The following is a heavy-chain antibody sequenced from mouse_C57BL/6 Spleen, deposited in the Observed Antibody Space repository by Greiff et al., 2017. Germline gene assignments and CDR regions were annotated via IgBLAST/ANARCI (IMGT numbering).Heavy chain of an antibody. CDR3: ARRHYYGSSPYYAMDY. CDR2: ISSGSSTI. J-gene: IGHJ4*01. V-gene: IGHV5-17*01. CDR1: GFTFSDYG. D-gene: IGHD1-1*01. Sequence: EVQGVESGGGLVKPGGSLKLSCAASGFTFSDYGMHWVRQAPEKGPEWVAYISSGSSTIYYADTVKGRFTISRDNAKNTLFLQMTSLRSEDTAMYYCARRHYYGSSPYYAMDYWGQGTSVTVSS.